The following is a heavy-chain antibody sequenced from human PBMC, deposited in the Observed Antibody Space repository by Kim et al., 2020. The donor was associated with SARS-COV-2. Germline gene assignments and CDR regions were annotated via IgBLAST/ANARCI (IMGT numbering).Heavy chain of an antibody. CDR1: GFTFSSYW. CDR2: IKQDGSEK. Sequence: GGSLRLSCAASGFTFSSYWMSWVRQAPGKGREWVANIKQDGSEKYYVDSVKGRFTISRDNAKNSLYLQMNSLRAEDTAVYYCARAGYCSGGSCYNAREVDYWGQGTLVTVSS. J-gene: IGHJ4*02. D-gene: IGHD2-15*01. CDR3: ARAGYCSGGSCYNAREVDY. V-gene: IGHV3-7*01.